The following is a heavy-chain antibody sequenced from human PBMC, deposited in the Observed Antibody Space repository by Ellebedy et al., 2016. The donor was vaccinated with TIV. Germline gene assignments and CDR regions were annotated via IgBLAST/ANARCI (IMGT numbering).Heavy chain of an antibody. J-gene: IGHJ4*02. CDR3: ATPRVPATGNDY. D-gene: IGHD2-2*01. V-gene: IGHV4-59*08. CDR2: IYYTGST. CDR1: GDSTRRYY. Sequence: SETLSLTXTVSGDSTRRYYWNWIRQPPGKGLEWIGYIYYTGSTNYNPSLKSRVTISVDTSKNQFSLNLTSVTATDTAVYYCATPRVPATGNDYWGQGTLVTVSS.